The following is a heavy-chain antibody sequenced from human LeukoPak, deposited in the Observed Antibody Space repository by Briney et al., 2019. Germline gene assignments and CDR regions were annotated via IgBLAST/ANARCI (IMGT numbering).Heavy chain of an antibody. CDR1: GGTFSSYA. CDR3: ARTYLEYYYDSSGYYSHFDY. D-gene: IGHD3-22*01. J-gene: IGHJ4*02. Sequence: SVKVSCKASGGTFSSYAISWVRQAPGQGLEWMGGIIPIFGTANYAHKFQGRVTITADESTSTAYMELSSLRSEDTAVYYCARTYLEYYYDSSGYYSHFDYWGQGTLVTVSS. CDR2: IIPIFGTA. V-gene: IGHV1-69*13.